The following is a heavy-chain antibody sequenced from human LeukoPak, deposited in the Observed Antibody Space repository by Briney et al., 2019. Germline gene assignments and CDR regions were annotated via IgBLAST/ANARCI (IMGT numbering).Heavy chain of an antibody. CDR1: GFTFSSYG. J-gene: IGHJ4*02. CDR2: IRYDGSNK. V-gene: IGHV3-30*02. D-gene: IGHD6-13*01. Sequence: GGSLRLSCAASGFTFSSYGMHWVRQAPGKGLEWVAFIRYDGSNKYYADSVKGRFTISRDNSKNTLYLQMNSLRAEDTAVYYCAKRMGPSIAAADLDYWGQGTLVTVSS. CDR3: AKRMGPSIAAADLDY.